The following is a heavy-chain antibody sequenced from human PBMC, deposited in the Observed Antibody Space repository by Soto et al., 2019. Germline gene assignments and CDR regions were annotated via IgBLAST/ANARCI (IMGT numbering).Heavy chain of an antibody. V-gene: IGHV4-39*07. D-gene: IGHD3-22*01. J-gene: IGHJ4*02. Sequence: SETLSLTCTVSGYSISSSTYSWGWIRQPPGKGLEYIGTIYYSGKTYYNWPLESRVTMSLDRSKNQFSLRLSSVTAADTAVYYCARGGVDYYDSSGYYFSPYYFDYWGQGTLVTVSS. CDR1: GYSISSSTYS. CDR2: IYYSGKT. CDR3: ARGGVDYYDSSGYYFSPYYFDY.